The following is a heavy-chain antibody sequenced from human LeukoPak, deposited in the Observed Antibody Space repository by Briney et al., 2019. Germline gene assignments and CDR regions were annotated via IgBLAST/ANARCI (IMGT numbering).Heavy chain of an antibody. CDR1: GNSVSGYY. D-gene: IGHD5-18*01. CDR2: LYYSGST. CDR3: ARGVNNYGYGFYFDY. J-gene: IGHJ4*02. Sequence: SETLSLTCTVSGNSVSGYYWTWIRQPPGKGLEWIGYLYYSGSTNYNPSLKSRVTISVDTSKNQFSLKLTSVTAADTAVYFCARGVNNYGYGFYFDYWGQGTLVTVSS. V-gene: IGHV4-59*02.